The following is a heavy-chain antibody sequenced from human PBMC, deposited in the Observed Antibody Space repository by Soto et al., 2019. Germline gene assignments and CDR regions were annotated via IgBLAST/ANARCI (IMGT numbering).Heavy chain of an antibody. CDR2: ISSSSSYI. CDR1: GFTFSSYS. J-gene: IGHJ3*02. D-gene: IGHD6-13*01. CDR3: ARVGVYSSSAGGRDAFDI. V-gene: IGHV3-21*01. Sequence: EVQLVESGGGLVKPGGSLRLSCAASGFTFSSYSMNWVRQAPGKGLEWVSSISSSSSYIYYADSVKGRFTISRDNAKNSLYLQMNSLRAEETAVYYCARVGVYSSSAGGRDAFDIWGQGTMVTVSS.